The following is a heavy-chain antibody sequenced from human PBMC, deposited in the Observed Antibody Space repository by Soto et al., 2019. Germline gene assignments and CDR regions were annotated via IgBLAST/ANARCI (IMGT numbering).Heavy chain of an antibody. Sequence: SGPTLVNPTETLTLTCTVSGFSLSNARMGVSWIRQPPGKALEWLAHIFSNDEKSYSTSLKSRLTISKDTSKSQVVLTMTNMDPVDTATYYCARIRSSSWYLDWFDPWGQGTLGTVSS. CDR1: GFSLSNARMG. D-gene: IGHD6-13*01. CDR3: ARIRSSSWYLDWFDP. V-gene: IGHV2-26*01. J-gene: IGHJ5*02. CDR2: IFSNDEK.